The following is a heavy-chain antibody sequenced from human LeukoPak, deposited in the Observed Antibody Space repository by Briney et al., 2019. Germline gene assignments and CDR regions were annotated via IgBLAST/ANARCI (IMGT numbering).Heavy chain of an antibody. Sequence: SETLSLTCTVSGGSISSYYWSWIRQPPGKGLEWIGYIYFSGATNYNPSLKSRVTISVDTSKNQFSLRLSSVTAADTAVYYCARHSLVASGTYYCGMDVWGQGIMVTVSS. J-gene: IGHJ6*02. CDR3: ARHSLVASGTYYCGMDV. V-gene: IGHV4-59*08. D-gene: IGHD3-10*01. CDR2: IYFSGAT. CDR1: GGSISSYY.